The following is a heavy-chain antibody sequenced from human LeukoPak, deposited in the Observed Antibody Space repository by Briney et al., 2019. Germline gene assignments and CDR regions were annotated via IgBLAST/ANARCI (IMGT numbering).Heavy chain of an antibody. CDR2: ISAGSSFT. Sequence: SGGSLRLSCAASGFTFSDHYMSWIRQAPGKGLEWLLYISAGSSFTKYADSVKGRFAISRDNSKNSLYLQMNSLTAEDTAVYYCARGHISATGRFDYWGQGTLVTVSS. D-gene: IGHD6-13*01. CDR1: GFTFSDHY. V-gene: IGHV3-11*06. CDR3: ARGHISATGRFDY. J-gene: IGHJ4*02.